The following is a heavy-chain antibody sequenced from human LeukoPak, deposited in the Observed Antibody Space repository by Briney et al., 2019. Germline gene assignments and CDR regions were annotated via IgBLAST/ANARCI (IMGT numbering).Heavy chain of an antibody. D-gene: IGHD5-24*01. Sequence: GGSLRLSCAASGFTFSSYAMSWVRQAPGKGLDWVSVISGSGGTTYYADSVKGRFTISRDNAKNSLYLQMNSLRAEDTAVYYCARAPGDGYNYNLDYWGQGTLVTVSS. CDR3: ARAPGDGYNYNLDY. CDR1: GFTFSSYA. V-gene: IGHV3-23*01. CDR2: ISGSGGTT. J-gene: IGHJ4*02.